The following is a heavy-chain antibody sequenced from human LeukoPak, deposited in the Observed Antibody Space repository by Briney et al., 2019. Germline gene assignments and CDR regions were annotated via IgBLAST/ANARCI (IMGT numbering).Heavy chain of an antibody. CDR2: IKSKTDGGTI. J-gene: IGHJ4*02. CDR1: GFSFTNAW. Sequence: PGGSLRLSCAASGFSFTNAWMSWVRQAPGKGLEWVGRIKSKTDGGTIDYAAPVKGRFTISRDGSKNTLFLQMNSLKIEDTAVYYCTTVTLRPVGLWGQGTLVTVSS. V-gene: IGHV3-15*05. D-gene: IGHD3-10*01. CDR3: TTVTLRPVGL.